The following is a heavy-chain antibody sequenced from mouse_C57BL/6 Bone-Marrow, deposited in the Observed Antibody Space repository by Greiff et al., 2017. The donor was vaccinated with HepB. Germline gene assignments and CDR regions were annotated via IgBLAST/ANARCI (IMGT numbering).Heavy chain of an antibody. V-gene: IGHV1-50*01. CDR1: GYTFTSYW. Sequence: QVQLKQPGAELVKPGASVKLSCKASGYTFTSYWMQWVKQRPGQGLEWIGEIDPSDSYTNYNQKFKGKATLTVDTSSSTAYMQLSSLTSEDSAVYYCARHYYGSSYFDYWGQGTTLTVSS. D-gene: IGHD1-1*01. CDR3: ARHYYGSSYFDY. J-gene: IGHJ2*01. CDR2: IDPSDSYT.